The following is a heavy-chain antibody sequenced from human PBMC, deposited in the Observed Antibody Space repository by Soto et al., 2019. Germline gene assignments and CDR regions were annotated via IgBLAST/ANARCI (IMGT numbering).Heavy chain of an antibody. D-gene: IGHD6-13*01. J-gene: IGHJ5*02. V-gene: IGHV3-11*01. CDR1: GFTFSDYY. CDR3: ARRYIAAAKNWFDP. Sequence: PGGSLRLSCAASGFTFSDYYMSWIRQAPGKGLEWVSYISSSGSTIYYADSVKGRFTISRDNAKNSLYLQMNSLRAEDTAVYYCARRYIAAAKNWFDPWGQGTLVTVSS. CDR2: ISSSGSTI.